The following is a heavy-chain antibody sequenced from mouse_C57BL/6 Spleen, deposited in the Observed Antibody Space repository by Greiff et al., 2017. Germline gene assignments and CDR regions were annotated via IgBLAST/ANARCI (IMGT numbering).Heavy chain of an antibody. V-gene: IGHV3-6*01. CDR3: AREGDYDYDGADY. Sequence: EVQLVESGPGLVKPSQSLSLTCSVTGYSITSGYYWNWIRQFPGNKLEWMGYISYDGSNNYNPSLKNRISITRDTSKNQFFLKLNSVTTEDTATYCCAREGDYDYDGADYWGQGTTLTVSS. CDR1: GYSITSGYY. CDR2: ISYDGSN. J-gene: IGHJ2*01. D-gene: IGHD2-4*01.